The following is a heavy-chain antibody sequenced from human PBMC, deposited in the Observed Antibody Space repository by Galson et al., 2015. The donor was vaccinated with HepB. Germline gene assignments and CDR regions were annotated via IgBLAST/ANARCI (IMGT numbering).Heavy chain of an antibody. D-gene: IGHD1-26*01. CDR2: IKQDGSEK. CDR1: GFTFSSYW. Sequence: SPRLSCAASGFTFSSYWMSWVRQAPGKGLEWVANIKQDGSEKYYVDSVKGRFTISRDNAKNSLYLQMNSLRAEDTAVYYCAREYSGSYLPYDAFDIWGQGTMVTVSS. J-gene: IGHJ3*02. CDR3: AREYSGSYLPYDAFDI. V-gene: IGHV3-7*03.